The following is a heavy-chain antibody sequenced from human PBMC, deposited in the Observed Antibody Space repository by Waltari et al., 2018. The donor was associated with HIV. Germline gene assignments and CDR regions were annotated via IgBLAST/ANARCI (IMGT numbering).Heavy chain of an antibody. D-gene: IGHD1-26*01. J-gene: IGHJ4*02. CDR2: INAYNGDT. Sequence: QVQLVQSGAEVKKPGASVKVSCKASGYTFTTYGINWVRQAPGQGLEWMGWINAYNGDTKYAQMLQGRVSMTTDTSTSTAYMELRGLGSDDTAFYYCARGVRGDGSYREDHPGCIDYWGQGTLVTVSS. CDR3: ARGVRGDGSYREDHPGCIDY. CDR1: GYTFTTYG. V-gene: IGHV1-18*01.